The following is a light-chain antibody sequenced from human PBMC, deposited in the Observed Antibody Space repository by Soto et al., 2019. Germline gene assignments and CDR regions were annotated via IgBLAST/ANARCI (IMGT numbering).Light chain of an antibody. V-gene: IGKV1-9*01. CDR2: DAS. CDR3: QLLDSYPIT. Sequence: DIQLTQSPSFLSASVGDRVTITCRASQGISSFLAWYQEKPGEAPKLLIYDASTLQSVVPSRFSGSRSGTEFTLTISSLKPEDFATSFCQLLDSYPITFGQGTRLEIK. CDR1: QGISSF. J-gene: IGKJ5*01.